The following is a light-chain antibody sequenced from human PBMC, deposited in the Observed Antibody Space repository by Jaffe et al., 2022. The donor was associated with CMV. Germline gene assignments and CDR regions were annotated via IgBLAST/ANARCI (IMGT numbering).Light chain of an antibody. CDR2: GAS. CDR3: QQYVSSPYT. V-gene: IGKV3-20*01. Sequence: EIVLTQSPGTLSLSPGERATLSCRASQSVSSSYLAWYLQKPGQAPRLLIYGASSRATAIPDRFSGSGSGTDFTLTISRLEPEDFAVYYCQQYVSSPYTFGQGTKLEIK. CDR1: QSVSSSY. J-gene: IGKJ2*01.